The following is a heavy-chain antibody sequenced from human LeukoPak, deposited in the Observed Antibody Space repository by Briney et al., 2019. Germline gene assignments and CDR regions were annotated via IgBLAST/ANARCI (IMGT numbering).Heavy chain of an antibody. J-gene: IGHJ4*02. CDR1: GGSISDYY. Sequence: SETLSLTCTVSGGSISDYYWSCIRQPPGKGLEWIGYIYYSGSTNYNPSLKSRVTISVDTSKNQFSLRLRSVTAADTAVYYCARALSRGYSYGTLAYWGQGTLVTVSS. CDR2: IYYSGST. D-gene: IGHD5-18*01. V-gene: IGHV4-59*01. CDR3: ARALSRGYSYGTLAY.